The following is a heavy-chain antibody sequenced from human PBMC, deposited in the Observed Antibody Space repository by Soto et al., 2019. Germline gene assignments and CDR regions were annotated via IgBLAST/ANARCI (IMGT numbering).Heavy chain of an antibody. CDR2: IYYSGST. J-gene: IGHJ5*02. D-gene: IGHD3-3*01. CDR3: ARWWSGSRQGFDP. Sequence: SETLSLRCAVSDGYIVSVGYYWSWIRQHPGKGLEWIGYIYYSGSTYYNPSIKRRVTISVDTSKNQFSLKLSSVTAADTAVYYCARWWSGSRQGFDPWGQGTLVT. V-gene: IGHV4-31*11. CDR1: DGYIVSVGYY.